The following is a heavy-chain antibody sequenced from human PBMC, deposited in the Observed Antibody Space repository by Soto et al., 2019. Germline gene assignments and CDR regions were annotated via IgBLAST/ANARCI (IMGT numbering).Heavy chain of an antibody. V-gene: IGHV4-61*01. CDR2: FYYTGTT. J-gene: IGHJ4*02. D-gene: IGHD2-8*02. CDR3: ARISYWVKDY. CDR1: GASLSSGSYY. Sequence: SETLSLTCTVSGASLSSGSYYWSWIRQPPGKGLEWIGYFYYTGTTKYNPSLESRVTTSADTSRNQFSLNLTSVTAADTAVYYCARISYWVKDYWGQGALVTVYS.